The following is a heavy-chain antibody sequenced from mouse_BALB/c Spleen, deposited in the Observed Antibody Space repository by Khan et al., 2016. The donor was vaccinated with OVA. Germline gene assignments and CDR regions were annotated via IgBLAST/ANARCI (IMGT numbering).Heavy chain of an antibody. CDR3: ARMARK. J-gene: IGHJ2*01. CDR2: IDPPNGTT. V-gene: IGHV14-3*02. Sequence: VQLKQSGAELVKSGATVKLSCTASGLTIKDSYIHWLKQRPEQGLEWLGRIDPPNGTTNYDPKFQGKNTITADTSSNTTYLQLGSLTYEDTAVYYCARMARKWGQGTTLTVSS. CDR1: GLTIKDSY.